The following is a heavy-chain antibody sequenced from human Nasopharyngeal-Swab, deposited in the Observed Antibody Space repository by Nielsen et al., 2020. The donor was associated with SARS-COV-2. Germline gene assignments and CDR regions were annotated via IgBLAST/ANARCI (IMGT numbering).Heavy chain of an antibody. CDR2: ISSSSSYT. J-gene: IGHJ6*02. CDR1: GFTFSDYY. CDR3: ARVSPPLLTGPYYYYGMDV. Sequence: GGSLRLYCAASGFTFSDYYMSWIRQAPGKGLEWVSYISSSSSYTNYADSVKGRFTISRDNAKNSLYLQMNSLRAEDTAVYYCARVSPPLLTGPYYYYGMDVWGQGTTVTVSS. D-gene: IGHD3-9*01. V-gene: IGHV3-11*06.